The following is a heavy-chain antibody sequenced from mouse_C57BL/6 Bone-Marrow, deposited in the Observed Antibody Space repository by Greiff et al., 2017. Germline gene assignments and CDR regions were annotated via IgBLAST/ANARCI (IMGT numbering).Heavy chain of an antibody. D-gene: IGHD2-1*01. CDR2: IYPGGGYT. CDR1: GYTFTNYW. CDR3: ARIGTTAFYAMDY. V-gene: IGHV1-63*01. Sequence: VQLQQSGAELVRPGTSVTMSCKASGYTFTNYWIGWAKQRPGHGLEWIGDIYPGGGYTNYNEKFKGKATLTADKSSSIAYMQFNRLTSEDSAIYYCARIGTTAFYAMDYWGQGTSVTVSS. J-gene: IGHJ4*01.